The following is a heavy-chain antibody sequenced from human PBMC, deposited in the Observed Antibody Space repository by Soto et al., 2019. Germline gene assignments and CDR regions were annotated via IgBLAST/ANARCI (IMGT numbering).Heavy chain of an antibody. Sequence: ASETLSLTCTVSGGSISSSTYYWGWMRQPPGKGLEWIASFFIGGNTYYNPSLKSRVTISVDTSKNQFSLKLSSVTAADTAVYYCARRDLGNDAFDIWGQGTMVTVSS. CDR1: GGSISSSTYY. D-gene: IGHD3-10*01. CDR3: ARRDLGNDAFDI. V-gene: IGHV4-39*07. CDR2: FFIGGNT. J-gene: IGHJ3*02.